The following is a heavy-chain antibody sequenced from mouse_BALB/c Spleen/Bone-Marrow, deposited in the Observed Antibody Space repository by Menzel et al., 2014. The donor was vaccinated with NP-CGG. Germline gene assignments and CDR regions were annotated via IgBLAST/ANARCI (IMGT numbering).Heavy chain of an antibody. CDR3: ARSDGYRVMDY. CDR2: IYPGDGDI. D-gene: IGHD2-3*01. J-gene: IGHJ4*01. Sequence: QVQLQQSGPELVKPGASVKISCKASGYAFSSSWVNWVKQRPGQGLEWIGRIYPGDGDIYYNGKFKGKATLTADKSSSTAYMQLSSLTFVDSAVYFCARSDGYRVMDYWGQGTSVTVSS. V-gene: IGHV1-82*01. CDR1: GYAFSSSW.